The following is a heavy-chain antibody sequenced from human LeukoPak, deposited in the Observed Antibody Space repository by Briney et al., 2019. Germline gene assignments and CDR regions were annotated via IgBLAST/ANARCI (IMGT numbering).Heavy chain of an antibody. V-gene: IGHV3-30-3*01. CDR1: GFTFSSYA. Sequence: GGSLRLSCAASGFTFSSYAMHWVRQAPGKGLEWVAVISYDGSNKYYADSVKGRFTISRDNSKNTLYLQMNSLRAEDTAVYYCASGALIWYSEFDYWGQGTLVTVSS. D-gene: IGHD6-13*01. J-gene: IGHJ4*02. CDR2: ISYDGSNK. CDR3: ASGALIWYSEFDY.